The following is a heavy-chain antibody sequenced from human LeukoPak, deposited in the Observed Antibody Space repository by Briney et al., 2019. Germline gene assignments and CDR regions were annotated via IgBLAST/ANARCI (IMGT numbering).Heavy chain of an antibody. J-gene: IGHJ4*02. Sequence: PGGSLRLSCAASGFTFSSYWMSWVRQAPGKGLEWVANIKQDGSEKYYVDSVKGRFTISRDNAKNSLYLQMNSLRAEDTAVYYCARDSEVVAAQSTRWGQGTLVTVSS. CDR2: IKQDGSEK. CDR3: ARDSEVVAAQSTR. CDR1: GFTFSSYW. V-gene: IGHV3-7*01. D-gene: IGHD2-15*01.